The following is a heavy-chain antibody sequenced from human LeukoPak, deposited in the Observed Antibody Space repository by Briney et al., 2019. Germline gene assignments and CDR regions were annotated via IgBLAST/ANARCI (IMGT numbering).Heavy chain of an antibody. J-gene: IGHJ1*01. D-gene: IGHD3-22*01. CDR1: GFTFSSYA. CDR3: AKVKGSGSGYYYAWSRAEYFQH. V-gene: IGHV3-23*01. Sequence: GGSLRLSCAASGFTFSSYAMSWVRQAPGKGLEWVSAISGSGGSTYYADSVKGRFTISRDNSKNTLYLQMNSLRAEDTAVYYCAKVKGSGSGYYYAWSRAEYFQHWGQGTLVTVSS. CDR2: ISGSGGST.